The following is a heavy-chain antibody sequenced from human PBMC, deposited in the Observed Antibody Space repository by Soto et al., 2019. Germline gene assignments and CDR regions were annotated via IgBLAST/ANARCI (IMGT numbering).Heavy chain of an antibody. CDR3: ARIQSGYSYGSIIDF. J-gene: IGHJ4*02. D-gene: IGHD5-18*01. Sequence: SETLSLTCTVSGGSINNFHWSWIRQPPGKGLEWIGFVFYSGRTTYNPSLQSRVTISVDTSHNHFSLKVRSVTAADTATYYCARIQSGYSYGSIIDFWGQGKLVTVSS. CDR2: VFYSGRT. CDR1: GGSINNFH. V-gene: IGHV4-59*01.